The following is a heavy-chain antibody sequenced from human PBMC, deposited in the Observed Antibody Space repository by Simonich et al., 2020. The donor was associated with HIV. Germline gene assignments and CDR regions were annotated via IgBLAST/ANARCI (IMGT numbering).Heavy chain of an antibody. CDR2: IAYDGSNK. V-gene: IGHV3-30*07. D-gene: IGHD3-22*01. CDR3: ARAWSKVVVLGVGY. CDR1: GFTFSSYA. Sequence: GGGVVQPGRSLRLSCAASGFTFSSYAMHWVRQAPGKGLEWVAVIAYDGSNKYYADSVKGRFTISRDNSKNTLYLQMNSLRAEDTAVYYCARAWSKVVVLGVGYWGQGTLVTVSS. J-gene: IGHJ4*02.